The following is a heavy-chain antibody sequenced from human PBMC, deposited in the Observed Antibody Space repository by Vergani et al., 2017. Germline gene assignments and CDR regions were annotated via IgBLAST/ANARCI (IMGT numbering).Heavy chain of an antibody. V-gene: IGHV3-48*01. D-gene: IGHD1-1*01. Sequence: EVQLVESGGGLVQPGGSLRLSCAASGFTFSSYSLNWVRQAPGKGLEWVSYISSSSSTIYYADSVKGRFTISRDNAKNSLYLQMNSLRAEDTAAYYCARVKLTWFDPWGQGTLVTVSS. J-gene: IGHJ5*02. CDR2: ISSSSSTI. CDR3: ARVKLTWFDP. CDR1: GFTFSSYS.